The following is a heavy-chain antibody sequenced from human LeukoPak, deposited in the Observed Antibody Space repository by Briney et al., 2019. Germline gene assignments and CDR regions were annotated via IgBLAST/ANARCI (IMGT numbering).Heavy chain of an antibody. D-gene: IGHD6-19*01. CDR1: GFTFSSYA. CDR3: AKVPDSYSSGWYYFDY. J-gene: IGHJ4*02. V-gene: IGHV3-9*01. CDR2: ISWNSGSI. Sequence: PGGSLRLSCAASGFTFSSYAMSWVRQAPGKGLEWVSGISWNSGSIGYADSVKGRFTISRDNAKNSLYLQMNSLRAEDTALYYCAKVPDSYSSGWYYFDYWGQGTLVTVSS.